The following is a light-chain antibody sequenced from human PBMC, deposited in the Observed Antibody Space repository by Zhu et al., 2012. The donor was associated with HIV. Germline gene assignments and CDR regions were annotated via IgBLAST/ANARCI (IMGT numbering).Light chain of an antibody. Sequence: ETVMTQSPATLSVSPGERSTLSCRASQSVGTNLAWYQQKPGQVPRLLISRASTRATGIPDRFSGSASGTEFTLTINSLQSKDFAVYYCQQYDDWPISFGQGTRLEIK. CDR3: QQYDDWPIS. CDR2: RAS. V-gene: IGKV3D-15*01. J-gene: IGKJ5*01. CDR1: QSVGTN.